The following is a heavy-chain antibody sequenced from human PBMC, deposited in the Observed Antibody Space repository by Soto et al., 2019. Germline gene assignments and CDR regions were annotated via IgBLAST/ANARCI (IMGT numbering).Heavy chain of an antibody. D-gene: IGHD4-17*01. CDR2: VYHSGST. CDR1: GDSISSPTW. J-gene: IGHJ4*02. Sequence: QVQLQESGPGLVKPSETLSLTCDVSGDSISSPTWWTWVRQPPGKGLEWIGEVYHSGSTNYNSSRKSRVTISVDKSKNQFSLRLTSVTAADTAVYYCATRAPIDGDPYWGQGTLVTVSS. V-gene: IGHV4-4*02. CDR3: ATRAPIDGDPY.